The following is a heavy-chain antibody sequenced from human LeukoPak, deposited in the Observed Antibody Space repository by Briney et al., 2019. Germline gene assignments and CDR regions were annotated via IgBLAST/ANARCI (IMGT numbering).Heavy chain of an antibody. V-gene: IGHV1-69-2*01. CDR2: VDPEDGET. D-gene: IGHD1-26*01. CDR3: ATELRYSGSYDYFQH. J-gene: IGHJ1*01. Sequence: ASVKISCKVSGYTFTDYYMHWVQQAPGKGLERMGLVDPEDGETIYAEKFQGRVTITADTSTDTAYMELSSLRSEDTAVYYCATELRYSGSYDYFQHWGQGTLVTVSS. CDR1: GYTFTDYY.